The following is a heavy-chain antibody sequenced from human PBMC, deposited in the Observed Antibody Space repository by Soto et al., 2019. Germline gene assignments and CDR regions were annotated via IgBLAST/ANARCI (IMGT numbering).Heavy chain of an antibody. CDR2: IYYSGST. CDR3: ASGPNYGDYADYFDY. Sequence: PSETLSLTCTVSGGSISSGGYYWSWIRQHPGKGLEWIGYIYYSGSTYYNPSLKSRVTISVDTSKNQFSLKLSSVTAADTAVYYCASGPNYGDYADYFDYWGQGTPVTVS. CDR1: GGSISSGGYY. D-gene: IGHD4-17*01. V-gene: IGHV4-31*03. J-gene: IGHJ4*02.